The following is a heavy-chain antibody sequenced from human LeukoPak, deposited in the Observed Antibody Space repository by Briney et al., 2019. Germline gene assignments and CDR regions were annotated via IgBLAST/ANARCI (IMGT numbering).Heavy chain of an antibody. CDR3: ARARGWDCSDY. Sequence: ASVKVSCKASVYTFTGYYMHWVRQAAGQGLEWMGWINPNSGGTNYAQKFQGRVTMTRDTSISTAYMELSRLRSDDTAVYYCARARGWDCSDYWGQGTLVTVSS. V-gene: IGHV1-2*02. CDR1: VYTFTGYY. J-gene: IGHJ4*02. D-gene: IGHD3-10*01. CDR2: INPNSGGT.